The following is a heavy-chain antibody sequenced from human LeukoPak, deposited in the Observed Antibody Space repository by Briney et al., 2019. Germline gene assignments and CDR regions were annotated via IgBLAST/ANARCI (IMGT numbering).Heavy chain of an antibody. D-gene: IGHD6-13*01. J-gene: IGHJ4*02. CDR1: LFTLSSYA. CDR3: AKNQRSPIAVDGIPLGF. V-gene: IGHV3-23*01. CDR2: ISGIGGST. Sequence: PGGALRLSCAPSLFTLSSYAMSWVRPAPGKGGEWVSAISGIGGSTHYAHSVKGPFTISRDNSKNTLYLQMNSLRAEDTAVDYWAKNQRSPIAVDGIPLGFWGQGTLVTVSS.